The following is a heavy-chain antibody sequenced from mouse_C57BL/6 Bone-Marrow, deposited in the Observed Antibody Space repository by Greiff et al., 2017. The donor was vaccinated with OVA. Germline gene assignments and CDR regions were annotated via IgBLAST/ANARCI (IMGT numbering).Heavy chain of an antibody. Sequence: VKLMESGADLMKPGASVKLSCKATGFTFTGYWIGWVRQSPGHGLEWIGEILPGGGSTNYNEKFKGKATFTAHTSSNTAYMQLSSLTTEDCAIYYCAKLTWGYYAMDYWGQGTSVTVSS. CDR2: ILPGGGST. D-gene: IGHD4-1*01. J-gene: IGHJ4*01. V-gene: IGHV1-9*01. CDR3: AKLTWGYYAMDY. CDR1: GFTFTGYW.